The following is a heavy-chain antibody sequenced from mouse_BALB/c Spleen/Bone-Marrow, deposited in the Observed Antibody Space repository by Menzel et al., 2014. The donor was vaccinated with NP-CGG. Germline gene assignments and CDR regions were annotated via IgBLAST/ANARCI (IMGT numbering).Heavy chain of an antibody. Sequence: DVQLQESGGGLVQPGGSRKLSCAASGFTCSSFGMHWVRQAPEKGLEWVAYISSGSSTIYYADTVKGRFTISRDNPKNTLFLQMTSLRSEDTAMYYCATGTSDYWGQGTTLTVSS. CDR1: GFTCSSFG. CDR2: ISSGSSTI. CDR3: ATGTSDY. J-gene: IGHJ2*01. D-gene: IGHD4-1*01. V-gene: IGHV5-17*02.